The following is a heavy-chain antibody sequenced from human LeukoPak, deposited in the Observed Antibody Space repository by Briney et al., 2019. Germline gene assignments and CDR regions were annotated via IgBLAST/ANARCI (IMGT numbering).Heavy chain of an antibody. D-gene: IGHD5-12*01. V-gene: IGHV3-23*01. Sequence: PGGSPRPACAASGFTFSSHAMSWVRQAPGKGLEWVSVISGSGRSTYYADSVKGRFTISRDNSKDTLYLQMNSLRAEDTALYYCAQDYSGYDLSAGYWGQGTLVTVSS. CDR2: ISGSGRST. J-gene: IGHJ4*02. CDR1: GFTFSSHA. CDR3: AQDYSGYDLSAGY.